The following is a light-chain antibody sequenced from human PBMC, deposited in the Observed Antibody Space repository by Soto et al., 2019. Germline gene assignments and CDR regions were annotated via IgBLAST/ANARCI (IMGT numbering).Light chain of an antibody. J-gene: IGLJ3*02. CDR1: SSDVGAYNY. Sequence: QSALTQPASVSGSPGQSITISCTGTSSDVGAYNYVSWYQQYPAKAPKLMIYEVSHRPSGVSNRFSGSKSGNTASLTISGLQAEDEAQYYCSSFTSSSTRVFGGGTKLTVL. CDR2: EVS. CDR3: SSFTSSSTRV. V-gene: IGLV2-14*01.